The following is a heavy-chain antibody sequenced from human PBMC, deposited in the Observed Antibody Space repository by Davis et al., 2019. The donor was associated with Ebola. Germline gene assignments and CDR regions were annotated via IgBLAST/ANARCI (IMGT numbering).Heavy chain of an antibody. V-gene: IGHV1-46*01. Sequence: AASVKVSCKASGYTFTSYYMHWVRQAPGQGLEWMGIINPSGGSTSYAQKFQGRVTITADESTSTAYMELSSLRSEDTAVYYCAGSDTLAIPSSSWYSDVIWFDPWGQGTLVTVSS. J-gene: IGHJ5*02. CDR3: AGSDTLAIPSSSWYSDVIWFDP. CDR2: INPSGGST. D-gene: IGHD6-13*01. CDR1: GYTFTSYY.